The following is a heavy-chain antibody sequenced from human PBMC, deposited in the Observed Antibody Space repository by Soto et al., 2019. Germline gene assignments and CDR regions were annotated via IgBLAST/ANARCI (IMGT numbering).Heavy chain of an antibody. CDR1: GFSLNTSGVG. CDR3: AHKLPVTASAVDI. CDR2: IYWTDDK. V-gene: IGHV2-5*01. J-gene: IGHJ3*02. Sequence: QITLKEAGPTLVKPTQTLTLTCTFSGFSLNTSGVGVGWVRQPPGKALEWLAVIYWTDDKRYSPSLKSRLSITKDTSRKQVVLTMTNMDPVDTAIFVCAHKLPVTASAVDIWGPGTLVTVSS. D-gene: IGHD2-21*02.